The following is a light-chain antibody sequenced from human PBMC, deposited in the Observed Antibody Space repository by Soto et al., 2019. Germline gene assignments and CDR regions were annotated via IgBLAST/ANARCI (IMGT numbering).Light chain of an antibody. CDR1: SSNIGAGYD. CDR2: GNS. V-gene: IGLV1-40*01. Sequence: PGQRVTISCTGNSSNIGAGYDVHWYQQLPGTAPKLLIYGNSNRPSGVPDRFSGSKSGTSASLAITGLQAEDEADYYCQSYDSSLSGFYVFGTGTKVTVL. CDR3: QSYDSSLSGFYV. J-gene: IGLJ1*01.